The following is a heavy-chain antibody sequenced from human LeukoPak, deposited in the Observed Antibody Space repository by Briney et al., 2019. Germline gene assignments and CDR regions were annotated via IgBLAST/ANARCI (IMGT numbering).Heavy chain of an antibody. Sequence: PSETLSLTCTVSGGSISSSSYYWGWTRQPPGKGLEWIGSIFYSGSTYYNPSLESRVTISVDTSKNQFSLKLSSVTAADTAVYYCARQFYYDSGGSHYWGQGTLVTVSS. V-gene: IGHV4-39*01. J-gene: IGHJ4*02. D-gene: IGHD3-22*01. CDR3: ARQFYYDSGGSHY. CDR2: IFYSGST. CDR1: GGSISSSSYY.